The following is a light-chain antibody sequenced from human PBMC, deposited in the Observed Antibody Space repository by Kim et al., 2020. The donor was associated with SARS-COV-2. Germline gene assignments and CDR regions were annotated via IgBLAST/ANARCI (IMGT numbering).Light chain of an antibody. Sequence: EIVMTQSPATLSVSPGERATLSCRASQSVSSNLAWYQQKPGQAPRLLIYGASTRATGIPARFSGSGSGTEFTLTISSLQSEDFAVYYCQHSEGYSFGQGTKLEIK. CDR2: GAS. J-gene: IGKJ2*03. CDR3: QHSEGYS. V-gene: IGKV3-15*01. CDR1: QSVSSN.